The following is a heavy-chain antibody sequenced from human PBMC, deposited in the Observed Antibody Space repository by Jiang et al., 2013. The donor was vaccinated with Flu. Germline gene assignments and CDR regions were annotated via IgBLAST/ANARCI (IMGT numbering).Heavy chain of an antibody. CDR1: GGSFSGYY. J-gene: IGHJ4*02. V-gene: IGHV4-34*01. Sequence: LLKPSETLSLTCAVYGGSFSGYYWSWIRQPPGKGLEWIGEINHSGSTNYNPSLKSRVTISVDTSKNQFSLKLSSVTAADTAVYYCASCGYSGYHDYWGQGTLVTVSS. CDR3: ASCGYSGYHDY. CDR2: INHSGST. D-gene: IGHD5-12*01.